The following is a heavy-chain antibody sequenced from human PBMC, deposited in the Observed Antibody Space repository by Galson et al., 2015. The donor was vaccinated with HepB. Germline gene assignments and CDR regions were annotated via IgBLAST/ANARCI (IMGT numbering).Heavy chain of an antibody. CDR2: ISGSGGST. J-gene: IGHJ4*02. D-gene: IGHD3-10*01. CDR3: AKSWGSGSYSPME. V-gene: IGHV3-23*01. CDR1: GFTFSSYA. Sequence: SLRLSCAASGFTFSSYAMSWVRQAPGKGLEWVSAISGSGGSTYYADSVKGRFTISRDNSKNTLYLQMNSLRAEDTAVYYCAKSWGSGSYSPMEWGQGTLVTVSS.